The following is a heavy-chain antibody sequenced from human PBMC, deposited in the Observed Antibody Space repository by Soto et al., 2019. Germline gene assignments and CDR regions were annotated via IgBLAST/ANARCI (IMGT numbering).Heavy chain of an antibody. V-gene: IGHV3-13*01. CDR2: IGTASDT. CDR1: GFTFSSYD. CDR3: ARAGILMGAFDI. J-gene: IGHJ3*02. Sequence: GGSLRLSCAASGFTFSSYDMHWVRQATGKDLEWVSAIGTASDTYYPGSVKGRFTISRENAKNSLYLQMNSLRAGDTAVYYCARAGILMGAFDIWSQGTMVTVSS.